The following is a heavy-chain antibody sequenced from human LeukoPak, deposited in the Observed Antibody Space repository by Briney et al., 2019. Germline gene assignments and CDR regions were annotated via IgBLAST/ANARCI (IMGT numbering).Heavy chain of an antibody. Sequence: GGSLRLSCAASGFAFPGYWMVWVRQAPEKGLEWVSSITGSGENTYYADSVKGRFTISRDNSKNTLYLQMNSLRAEDTAVYYCARISMATFDYWGQGTLVTVSS. CDR2: ITGSGENT. J-gene: IGHJ4*02. D-gene: IGHD5-24*01. CDR3: ARISMATFDY. V-gene: IGHV3-23*01. CDR1: GFAFPGYW.